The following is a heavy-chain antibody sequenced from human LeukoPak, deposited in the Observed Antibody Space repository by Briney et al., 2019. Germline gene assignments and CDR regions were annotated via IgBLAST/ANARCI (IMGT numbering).Heavy chain of an antibody. CDR2: ISSSGSTI. Sequence: GSLRLSCAASGFTVSSNYMSWIRQAPGKGLEWVSYISSSGSTIYYADSVKGRFTISRDNSKNSVSLQMNSLRAEDTAMYYCARDRDYDTGGYYFDFWGQGTLVTVSS. D-gene: IGHD3-22*01. V-gene: IGHV3-11*04. CDR1: GFTVSSNY. CDR3: ARDRDYDTGGYYFDF. J-gene: IGHJ4*02.